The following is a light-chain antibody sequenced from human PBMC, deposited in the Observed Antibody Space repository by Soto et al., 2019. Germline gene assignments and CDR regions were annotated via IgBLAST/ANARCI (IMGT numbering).Light chain of an antibody. CDR2: GNS. J-gene: IGLJ3*02. CDR3: QSYDSSLSGWV. Sequence: LTQPPSVSGAPGQRVTISCTGSSSNIGAGYNVHWYQQLPGTAPKLLIFGNSNRPSGVPDRFSGSKSGTSASLAITGLQAEDEADYYCQSYDSSLSGWVFGGGTKLTVL. V-gene: IGLV1-40*01. CDR1: SSNIGAGYN.